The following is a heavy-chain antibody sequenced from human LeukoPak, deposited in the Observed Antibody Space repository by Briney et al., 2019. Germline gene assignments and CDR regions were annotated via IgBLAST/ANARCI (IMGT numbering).Heavy chain of an antibody. V-gene: IGHV4-34*01. D-gene: IGHD3-9*01. CDR2: INHSGST. Sequence: SETLSLTCAVYGGSFSGYYWSWIRQPPGKGLEWIGEINHSGSTNYNPSLKSRVTISVDTSKNQFSLKLSSVTVADTAMYYCASFKLEVGILTGYYYYGMDVWGKGTTVTVSS. J-gene: IGHJ6*04. CDR3: ASFKLEVGILTGYYYYGMDV. CDR1: GGSFSGYY.